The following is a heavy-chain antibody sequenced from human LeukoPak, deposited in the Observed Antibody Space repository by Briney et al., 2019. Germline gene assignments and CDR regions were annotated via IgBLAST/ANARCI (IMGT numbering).Heavy chain of an antibody. CDR1: GDSVSNNIAS. J-gene: IGHJ4*02. D-gene: IGHD3-16*01. V-gene: IGHV6-1*01. CDR2: TYYLSHWVR. Sequence: SQTLSLTCAISGDSVSNNIASWDWIRQSPSRGLEWLGRTYYLSHWVRDYAESVRSRITINLDTSKNQFSLLLNSVRPGDSAVYFCARRGDGNSYYDYWGQGILVTVSS. CDR3: ARRGDGNSYYDY.